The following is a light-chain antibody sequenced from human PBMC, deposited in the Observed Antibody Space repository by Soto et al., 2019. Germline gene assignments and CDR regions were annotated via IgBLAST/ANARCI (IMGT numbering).Light chain of an antibody. CDR1: QSVTTC. J-gene: IGKJ4*01. CDR2: DAS. CDR3: QQRTNWPLT. Sequence: EIVLTQSPVTLSLSPGERATLSCRASQSVTTCLAWYQQKPGQAPRLLIYDASKRATGIPARFSCSGSGTDFTLTISSLEPEDFAVYYCQQRTNWPLTFGGGTKVEIK. V-gene: IGKV3-11*01.